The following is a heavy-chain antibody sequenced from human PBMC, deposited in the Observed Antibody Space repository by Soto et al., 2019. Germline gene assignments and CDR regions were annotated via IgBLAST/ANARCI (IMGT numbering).Heavy chain of an antibody. CDR2: IIPIYGTA. J-gene: IGHJ2*01. Sequence: QVQLVQSGAEVKKPGSSVKVSCKVSGGTFSKYTINWGRQAPGQGLEWMAGIIPIYGTANYAQKFQGRISVTMDESTTTAYMELRGLRSDDTAIYYCARDRDGYNYWYFDLWGRGSLITVSS. V-gene: IGHV1-69*01. CDR3: ARDRDGYNYWYFDL. CDR1: GGTFSKYT. D-gene: IGHD5-12*01.